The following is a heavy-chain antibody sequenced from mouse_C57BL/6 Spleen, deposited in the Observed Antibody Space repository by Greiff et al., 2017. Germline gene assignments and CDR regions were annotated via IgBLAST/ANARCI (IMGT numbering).Heavy chain of an antibody. Sequence: QVQLQQPGAELVKPGASVKLSCKASGYTFTSYWMHWVKQRPGQGLEWIGMIHPNSGSTNYNEKFKGKATLTVDKSSSTAYMQLSSLTSEDSAVYYCARSDGSSYAWFAYWGQGTLVTVSA. CDR3: ARSDGSSYAWFAY. V-gene: IGHV1-64*01. D-gene: IGHD1-1*01. J-gene: IGHJ3*01. CDR2: IHPNSGST. CDR1: GYTFTSYW.